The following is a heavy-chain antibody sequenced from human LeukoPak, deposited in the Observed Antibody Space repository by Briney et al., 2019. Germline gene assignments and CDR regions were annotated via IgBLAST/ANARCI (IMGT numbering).Heavy chain of an antibody. V-gene: IGHV4-34*01. J-gene: IGHJ4*02. D-gene: IGHD1-26*01. CDR3: ARGPSGSFLFDY. Sequence: PSETLSLTCAVYGGSFSGYYWSWIRQPPGKGLEWIGEINHSGSTNYNPSLKSRVTISVDTSKNQFSLKLSSVTAADTAVYYCARGPSGSFLFDYWGQGTLVTVSS. CDR1: GGSFSGYY. CDR2: INHSGST.